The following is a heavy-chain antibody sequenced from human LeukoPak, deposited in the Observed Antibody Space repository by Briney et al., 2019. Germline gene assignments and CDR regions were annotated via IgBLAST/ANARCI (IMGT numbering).Heavy chain of an antibody. J-gene: IGHJ4*02. CDR1: GFTFSSYG. CDR2: IWYDGSNK. CDR3: ARPGGASDYFDY. V-gene: IGHV3-33*01. D-gene: IGHD3-16*01. Sequence: PGGSLRLSCAASGFTFSSYGMHWVRQAPGKGLEWVAVIWYDGSNKYYADSVKGRFTISRDNSKNTLYLQVNSLRAEDTAVYYCARPGGASDYFDYWGQGTLVTVSS.